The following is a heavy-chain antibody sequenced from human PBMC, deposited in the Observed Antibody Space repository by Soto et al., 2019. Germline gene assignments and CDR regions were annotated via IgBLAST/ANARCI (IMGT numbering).Heavy chain of an antibody. CDR1: GFTFSLYE. Sequence: PXGALRLSCAGSGFTFSLYELNWVRQAPGKGLEWVSYISTSGDTIYYADSVKGRFTISRDNAKTSLYLQMNRLRAEDTAVYYCTRGPPGDSWGQGTPATVSS. CDR3: TRGPPGDS. CDR2: ISTSGDTI. D-gene: IGHD3-10*01. V-gene: IGHV3-48*03. J-gene: IGHJ4*02.